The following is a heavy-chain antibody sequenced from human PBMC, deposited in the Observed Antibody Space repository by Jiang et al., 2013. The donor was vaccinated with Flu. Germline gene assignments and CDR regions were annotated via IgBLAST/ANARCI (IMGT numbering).Heavy chain of an antibody. J-gene: IGHJ3*02. CDR2: TYYRSKWYN. D-gene: IGHD2-15*01. CDR3: AREGSTPSPYSPHDAFDI. Sequence: SQTLSLTCAISGDSVSSNSAAWNWIRQSPSRGLEWLGRTYYRSKWYNDYAVSVKSRITINPDTSKNQFSLQLNSVTPEDTAVYYCAREGSTPSPYSPHDAFDIWGQGTMVTVSS. V-gene: IGHV6-1*01. CDR1: GDSVSSNSAA.